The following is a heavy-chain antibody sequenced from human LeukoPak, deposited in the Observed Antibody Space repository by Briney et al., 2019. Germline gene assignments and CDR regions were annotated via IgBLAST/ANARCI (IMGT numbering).Heavy chain of an antibody. CDR3: ARDILMVGATHYFDY. D-gene: IGHD1-26*01. CDR2: IHHSVSP. Sequence: SETLSLTCTVSGGSITTYYWSWVRQSPGRGLEWIGYIHHSVSPTYNPSLKSRVTISVDTSKNQFSLKVSSVTAADTAVYYCARDILMVGATHYFDYWGQGTLVTVSS. J-gene: IGHJ4*02. CDR1: GGSITTYY. V-gene: IGHV4-59*01.